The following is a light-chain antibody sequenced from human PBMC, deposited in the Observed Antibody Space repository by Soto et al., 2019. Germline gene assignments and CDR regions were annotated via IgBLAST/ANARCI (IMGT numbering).Light chain of an antibody. CDR2: DVS. J-gene: IGLJ2*01. CDR3: CSYAGSYTHVV. CDR1: SSDVGGYNY. Sequence: ALTQPRSVSGSPGQSVTISCTGTSSDVGGYNYVSWYQQHPGKAPKLMIYDVSKRPSGVPDRFSGSKSGNTASLTISGLQAEDEADYYCCSYAGSYTHVVFGGGTKVTVL. V-gene: IGLV2-11*01.